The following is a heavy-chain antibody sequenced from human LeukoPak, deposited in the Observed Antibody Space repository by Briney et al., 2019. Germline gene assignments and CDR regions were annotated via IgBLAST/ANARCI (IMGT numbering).Heavy chain of an antibody. J-gene: IGHJ5*02. Sequence: SETLSLTCTVSGGSISRYYWSWIRQPPGKGLEWIGYIYYSGSTNYNPSLKSRVTISVDTSKNQFSLKLSSVTAADTAVYYCARERAYDILTGYYHSNWFDPWGQGTLDTVSS. D-gene: IGHD3-9*01. CDR2: IYYSGST. CDR1: GGSISRYY. CDR3: ARERAYDILTGYYHSNWFDP. V-gene: IGHV4-59*01.